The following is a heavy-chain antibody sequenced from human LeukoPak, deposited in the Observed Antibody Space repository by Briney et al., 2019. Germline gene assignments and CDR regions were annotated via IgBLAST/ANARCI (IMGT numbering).Heavy chain of an antibody. CDR2: IKSDGSRT. V-gene: IGHV3-74*01. D-gene: IGHD4-17*01. CDR3: ARDRVVYGDSPNFDY. Sequence: GGSLRLSCAASGFTFSTYWMHWVRQAPGKGLVWVSHIKSDGSRTTYADSVKGRFTISRDNAKNSLYLQMNSLRAEDTAVYYCARDRVVYGDSPNFDYWGQGTLVTVSS. J-gene: IGHJ4*02. CDR1: GFTFSTYW.